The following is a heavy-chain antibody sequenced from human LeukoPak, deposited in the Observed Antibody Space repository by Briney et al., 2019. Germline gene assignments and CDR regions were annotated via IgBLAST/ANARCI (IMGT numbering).Heavy chain of an antibody. J-gene: IGHJ4*02. V-gene: IGHV3-21*01. CDR2: ISRSGGST. D-gene: IGHD5-24*01. CDR1: GFTFSSYS. Sequence: GGSLRLSCAASGFTFSSYSMKWVRQAPGKGLEWVSSISRSGGSTYYAESVKGRLTISRDNAESSVYLQVNSLRVEDTAVYYCVRGDKRDFWGQGTLVTVSS. CDR3: VRGDKRDF.